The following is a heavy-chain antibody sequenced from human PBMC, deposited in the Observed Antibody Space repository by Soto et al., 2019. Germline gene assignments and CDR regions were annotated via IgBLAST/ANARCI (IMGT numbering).Heavy chain of an antibody. CDR1: GGSISSSSYY. CDR3: ASLVAGAYYGMDV. V-gene: IGHV4-39*01. D-gene: IGHD6-19*01. Sequence: QLQLQESGPGLVKPSETLSLTCTVSGGSISSSSYYWGWIRQPPGKGLEWIGSIYYSGSTYYNPSLNGRVTISLDTSKTQFSLKLSSVTAADTAVYYCASLVAGAYYGMDVWGQGTTVTVSS. J-gene: IGHJ6*02. CDR2: IYYSGST.